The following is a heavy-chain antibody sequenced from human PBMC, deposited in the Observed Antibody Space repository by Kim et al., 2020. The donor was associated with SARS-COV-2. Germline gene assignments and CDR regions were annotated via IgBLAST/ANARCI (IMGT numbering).Heavy chain of an antibody. Sequence: GGSLRLSCAASGFTFSNAWMSWVRQAPGKGLEWVGRIKSKTDGGTTDYAAPVKGRFTISRDDSKNTLYLQMNSLKTEDTAVYYCTTDLPPDTDYRWDYDSSHSPPFDYWGQGTLVTVSS. J-gene: IGHJ4*02. V-gene: IGHV3-15*01. CDR1: GFTFSNAW. D-gene: IGHD3-22*01. CDR3: TTDLPPDTDYRWDYDSSHSPPFDY. CDR2: IKSKTDGGTT.